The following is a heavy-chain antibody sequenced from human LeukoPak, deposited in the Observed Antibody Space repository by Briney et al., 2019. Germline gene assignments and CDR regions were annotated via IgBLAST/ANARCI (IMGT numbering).Heavy chain of an antibody. D-gene: IGHD3-10*01. J-gene: IGHJ5*02. CDR2: ISPKSGVT. V-gene: IGHV1-2*02. Sequence: ASVKVSCKASGCIFTGYYMHWVRQAPGQGLEWMGWISPKSGVTNYAQKFQGRVTMTSDTSISTAYMEPSRLTAGDTAVYYCARPEGSYYYGPGVWFDPWGQGTLVTVSS. CDR1: GCIFTGYY. CDR3: ARPEGSYYYGPGVWFDP.